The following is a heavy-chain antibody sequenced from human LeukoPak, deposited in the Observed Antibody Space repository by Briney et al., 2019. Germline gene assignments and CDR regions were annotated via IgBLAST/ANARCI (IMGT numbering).Heavy chain of an antibody. D-gene: IGHD1-26*01. CDR2: ISAYNGNT. CDR1: GYTFTSYG. CDR3: ARASLPLGYYYYYMDV. V-gene: IGHV1-18*01. Sequence: ASVTVSYKASGYTFTSYGIRWVRQAPGQGREWVGWISAYNGNTNYAQKLQGRVTMTTDTSTSTAYMELRSLRSDDTAVYYCARASLPLGYYYYYMDVWCKGTTVTVAS. J-gene: IGHJ6*03.